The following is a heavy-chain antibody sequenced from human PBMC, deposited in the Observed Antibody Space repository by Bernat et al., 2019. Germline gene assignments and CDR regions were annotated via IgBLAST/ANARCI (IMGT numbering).Heavy chain of an antibody. CDR3: ARDISARRLNY. V-gene: IGHV3-33*01. D-gene: IGHD6-6*01. J-gene: IGHJ4*02. Sequence: QVQLVESGGGGVQPGESLRLSCAASGFTFRNHGMHWVRQAPGKGLEWVAVIWYDGSNQYYADSVKGRFTISRDNSKNTLYLQMNNLRDNDTAIYYCARDISARRLNYWGQGVLVTVSS. CDR1: GFTFRNHG. CDR2: IWYDGSNQ.